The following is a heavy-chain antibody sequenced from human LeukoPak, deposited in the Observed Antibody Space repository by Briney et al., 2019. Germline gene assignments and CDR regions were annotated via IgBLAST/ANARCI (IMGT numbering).Heavy chain of an antibody. CDR1: GFTFSSYA. J-gene: IGHJ3*02. CDR3: AKSMAAYDAFDI. V-gene: IGHV3-30-3*02. CDR2: ISYDGSNK. D-gene: IGHD2/OR15-2a*01. Sequence: GGSLRLSCTASGFTFSSYAMTWVRQAPGRGLEWVAVISYDGSNKYYADSVKGRFTISRDNAKNSLYLQMNSLRAEDTAVYYCAKSMAAYDAFDIWGQGTMVTVSS.